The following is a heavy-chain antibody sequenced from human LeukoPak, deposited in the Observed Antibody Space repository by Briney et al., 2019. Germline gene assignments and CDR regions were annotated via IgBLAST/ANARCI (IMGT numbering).Heavy chain of an antibody. J-gene: IGHJ3*02. V-gene: IGHV3-66*02. CDR2: IYSGGST. Sequence: PGGSLRLSCAASGFTFSSYSMNWVRQAPGKGLEWVSIIYSGGSTYYADSVKGRFTISRDNSKNTLYLQVNSLRAEDTAVYYCARDPRAMVRGVDAFDIWGQGTMVTVYS. CDR3: ARDPRAMVRGVDAFDI. D-gene: IGHD3-10*01. CDR1: GFTFSSYS.